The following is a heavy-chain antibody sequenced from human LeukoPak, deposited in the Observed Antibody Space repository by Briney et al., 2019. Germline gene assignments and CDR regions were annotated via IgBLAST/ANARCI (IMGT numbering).Heavy chain of an antibody. Sequence: ASVKVSCKASGYTFTSYDISWVRQAPGQGLEWMGWISAYNGNTNYAQKLQGRVTITRNTSISTAYMELSSLRSEDTAVYYCARGLVVPAAMGPEDCYFDLWGRGTLVTVSS. V-gene: IGHV1-18*01. CDR3: ARGLVVPAAMGPEDCYFDL. CDR2: ISAYNGNT. CDR1: GYTFTSYD. D-gene: IGHD2-2*01. J-gene: IGHJ2*01.